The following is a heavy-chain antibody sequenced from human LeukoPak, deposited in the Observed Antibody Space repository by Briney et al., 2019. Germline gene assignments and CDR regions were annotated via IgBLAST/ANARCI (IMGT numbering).Heavy chain of an antibody. CDR2: IYYSGST. CDR3: ARVSSSSQGLDY. J-gene: IGHJ4*02. Sequence: SETLSLTCTVSGGSISSGDYYWSWIRQTPGKGLEWIGYIYYSGSTYYNPSLKSRVTISVDTSKNQFSLKLSSVTAADTAVYYCARVSSSSQGLDYWGQGTLVTVSS. V-gene: IGHV4-30-4*08. D-gene: IGHD6-6*01. CDR1: GGSISSGDYY.